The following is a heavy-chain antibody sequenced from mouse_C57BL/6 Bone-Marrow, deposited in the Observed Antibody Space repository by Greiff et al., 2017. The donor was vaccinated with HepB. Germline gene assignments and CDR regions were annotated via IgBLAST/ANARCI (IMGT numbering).Heavy chain of an antibody. Sequence: VQLQQSGAELARPGASVKLSCKASGYTFTSYGISWVKQRTGQGLEWIGEIYPRSGNTYYNEKFKGKATLTADKSSSTAYLELRSLTSEDSAVYFCARERGYGPFAYWGQGTLVTVSA. CDR2: IYPRSGNT. J-gene: IGHJ3*01. D-gene: IGHD2-2*01. CDR3: ARERGYGPFAY. CDR1: GYTFTSYG. V-gene: IGHV1-81*01.